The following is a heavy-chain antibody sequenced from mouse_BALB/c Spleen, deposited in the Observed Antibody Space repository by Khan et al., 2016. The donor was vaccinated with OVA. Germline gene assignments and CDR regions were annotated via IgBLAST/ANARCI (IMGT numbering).Heavy chain of an antibody. D-gene: IGHD2-14*01. CDR2: INPSNGYT. V-gene: IGHV1-4*01. Sequence: QIQLVQSGAELARPGAPVKMSCKASGYTFTSYTIHWIKERPGQGLEWIGYINPSNGYTNYNQKFKDKATLTTDKSSTTAYLQLSSLTSDDSAVYNCVRDGAYHRNDGWFAYWGQGTLVTVSA. CDR3: VRDGAYHRNDGWFAY. CDR1: GYTFTSYT. J-gene: IGHJ3*01.